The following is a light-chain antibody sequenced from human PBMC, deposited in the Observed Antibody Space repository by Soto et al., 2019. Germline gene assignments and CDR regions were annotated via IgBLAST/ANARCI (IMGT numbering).Light chain of an antibody. CDR1: ETISSY. J-gene: IGKJ1*01. Sequence: DIQMTQSPSSLSASVGDRVTITCRASETISSYLNWYQHKPGKAPKLLIYAASSLQSGVPSRFSGRRSGTEFTLPISSLKPEDFATYYCQQSYSAPKTFGQGTKVEIK. CDR3: QQSYSAPKT. CDR2: AAS. V-gene: IGKV1-39*01.